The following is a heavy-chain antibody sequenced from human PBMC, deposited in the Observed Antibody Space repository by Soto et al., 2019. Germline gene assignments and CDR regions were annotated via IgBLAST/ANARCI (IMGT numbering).Heavy chain of an antibody. CDR1: GLNLDTYG. CDR3: ARENTPPYFDY. CDR2: MWYDGRRK. V-gene: IGHV3-33*01. Sequence: QEQLVQSGGGVVQPGGSLRLSCIASGLNLDTYGVHWVRQAPGKGLQWLAIMWYDGRRKSYADSVKGRFTVSRDISKDTVYLQMGKLRVEDTAVYFCARENTPPYFDYWGQGSLVTVSS. J-gene: IGHJ4*02.